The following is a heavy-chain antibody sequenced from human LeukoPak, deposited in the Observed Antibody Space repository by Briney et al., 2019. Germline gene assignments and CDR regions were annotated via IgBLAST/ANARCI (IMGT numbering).Heavy chain of an antibody. D-gene: IGHD4-17*01. CDR2: ISSSGSTI. CDR3: ARVLGTVTTFDY. CDR1: GFTFSSYE. J-gene: IGHJ4*02. V-gene: IGHV3-48*03. Sequence: GGFLRLSCAASGFTFSSYEMNWVRQAPGKGLEWVSYISSSGSTIYYADSVKGRFTISRDNAKNSLYLQMNSLRAEDTAVYYCARVLGTVTTFDYWGQGTLVTVSS.